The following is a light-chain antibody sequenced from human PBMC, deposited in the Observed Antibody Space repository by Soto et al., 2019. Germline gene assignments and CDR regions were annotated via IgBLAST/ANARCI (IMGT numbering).Light chain of an antibody. Sequence: QSALTQPASVSGSPGQSITISCTGTSGDIGTYNYVSWYQQHPGKAPKLMIHDVSNRPSGVSARFSGSKSDNTASLTISGLQVEDEADYYCSSYARTSSHVVLFGGGTKVTVL. V-gene: IGLV2-14*01. CDR1: SGDIGTYNY. CDR2: DVS. J-gene: IGLJ2*01. CDR3: SSYARTSSHVVL.